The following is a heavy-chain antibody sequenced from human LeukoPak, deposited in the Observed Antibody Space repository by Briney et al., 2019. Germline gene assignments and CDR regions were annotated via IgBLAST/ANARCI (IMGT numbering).Heavy chain of an antibody. V-gene: IGHV3-23*01. CDR3: AKEIDFWSGHNDY. CDR1: GFTFSSFG. CDR2: ISGSGGST. J-gene: IGHJ4*02. Sequence: PGGSLRLSCAASGFTFSSFGMSWVRQAPGKGLEWVSAISGSGGSTYYADSVKGRLTISRDNSKNTLYLQMNSLRAEDTAVYYCAKEIDFWSGHNDYWGQGTPVTVSS. D-gene: IGHD3-3*01.